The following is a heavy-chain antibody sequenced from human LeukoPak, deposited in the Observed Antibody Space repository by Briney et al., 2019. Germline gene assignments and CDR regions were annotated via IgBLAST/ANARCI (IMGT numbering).Heavy chain of an antibody. CDR1: GFTFSSYW. Sequence: GGSLRLSCEASGFTFSSYWMSWVRQAPGKGPEWVANIKQDGGEKYYVDSVKGRFSISRDNAKNSLYLQMNSLRAEDTAVYYCARDRYITRSWGYDFDYWGQGTLVTVSS. D-gene: IGHD6-13*01. CDR2: IKQDGGEK. CDR3: ARDRYITRSWGYDFDY. V-gene: IGHV3-7*01. J-gene: IGHJ4*02.